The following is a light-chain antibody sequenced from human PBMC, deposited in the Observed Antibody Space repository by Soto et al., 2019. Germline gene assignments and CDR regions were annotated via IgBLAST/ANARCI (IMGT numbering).Light chain of an antibody. V-gene: IGLV1-51*01. CDR1: NSNIGNNY. CDR3: GTWDSSRGAV. J-gene: IGLJ2*01. Sequence: QSVLTQPPSVSAAPGQKVTISCSGSNSNIGNNYVSWYQQLPGTAPKLLIYDNDVRPSGIPDRFSGSKSGTSATLDITGLQTGDEADYYCGTWDSSRGAVFGGGTKVTVL. CDR2: DND.